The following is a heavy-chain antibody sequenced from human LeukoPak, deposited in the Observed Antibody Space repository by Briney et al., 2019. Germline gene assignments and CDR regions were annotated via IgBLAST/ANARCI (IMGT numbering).Heavy chain of an antibody. CDR3: AREGMATIIY. J-gene: IGHJ4*02. CDR1: GGSISSGSYY. V-gene: IGHV4-61*02. Sequence: PSQTLSLTCTVSGGSISSGSYYWSWIRQPAGKGLEWIGRIYTSGSTNYNPSLKSRVTISVDMSKNQFSLKLSSVTAADTAVYYCAREGMATIIYWGQGTLVTVSS. D-gene: IGHD5-24*01. CDR2: IYTSGST.